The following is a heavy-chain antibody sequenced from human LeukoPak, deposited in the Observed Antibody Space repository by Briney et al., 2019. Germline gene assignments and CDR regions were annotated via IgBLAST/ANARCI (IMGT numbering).Heavy chain of an antibody. D-gene: IGHD5-24*01. J-gene: IGHJ6*02. CDR1: GGSISSADNY. V-gene: IGHV4-61*08. CDR2: IYYSGST. Sequence: SETLSLPCTVSGGSISSADNYWSWIRQPPGKGLEWIGYIYYSGSTNYNPSLKSRVTISVDTSKNQFSLKLSSVTAADTAVYYCARGVGYNYHYYYGMDVWGQGTTVTVAS. CDR3: ARGVGYNYHYYYGMDV.